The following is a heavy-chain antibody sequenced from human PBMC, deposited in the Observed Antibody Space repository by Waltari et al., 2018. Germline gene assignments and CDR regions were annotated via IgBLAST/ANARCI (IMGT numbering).Heavy chain of an antibody. CDR2: IYHSGTT. CDR1: GAYISSTNW. J-gene: IGHJ3*02. Sequence: QVQLQESGPGLVKPSGTMSLTCAVSGAYISSTNWWTWIRQPPGKGLEWIGEIYHSGTTNYDPSLKGRVTILVNKSKSQFALRLGPVSAAATAVYYCARGRGANISMIRGVVDIWGQGTRVTVSS. D-gene: IGHD3-10*01. CDR3: ARGRGANISMIRGVVDI. V-gene: IGHV4-4*02.